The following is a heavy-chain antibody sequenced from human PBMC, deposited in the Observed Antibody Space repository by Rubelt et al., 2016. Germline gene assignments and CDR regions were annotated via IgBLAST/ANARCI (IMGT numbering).Heavy chain of an antibody. D-gene: IGHD1-26*01. CDR3: ARDNQVGAKGFDY. CDR2: IYYSGST. J-gene: IGHJ4*02. V-gene: IGHV4-39*07. Sequence: WIGSIYYSGSTYYNPSLKSRVTISVGTSKNQFSLKLSSVTAADTAVYYCARDNQVGAKGFDYWGQGTLVTVSS.